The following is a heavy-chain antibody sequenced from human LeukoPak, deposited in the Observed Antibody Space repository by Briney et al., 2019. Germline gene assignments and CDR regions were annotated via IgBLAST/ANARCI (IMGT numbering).Heavy chain of an antibody. Sequence: ASVKVSCKASGYTFTSYGISWVRQAPGQGLEWMGWISAYNGNTNYAQKLQGRVTMATDTSTSTAYMELRSLRSDDTAVYYCARDGAYYYDSSGYYQFDYWGQGTLVTVSS. V-gene: IGHV1-18*01. CDR2: ISAYNGNT. CDR1: GYTFTSYG. J-gene: IGHJ4*02. D-gene: IGHD3-22*01. CDR3: ARDGAYYYDSSGYYQFDY.